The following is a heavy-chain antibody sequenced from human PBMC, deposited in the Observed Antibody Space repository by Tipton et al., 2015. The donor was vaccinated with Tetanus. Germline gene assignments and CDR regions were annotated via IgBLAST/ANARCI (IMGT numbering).Heavy chain of an antibody. D-gene: IGHD3-22*01. Sequence: TLSLTCTVSGDSISSGDYYWSWLRQSPGEGLEWIGYVYSPGSTWYNPPLKSRVTISADTSNNQFTLRLISVTAADTAVYYCARGGDTDFGGSCGYAWWGQEPRVPVSP. CDR2: VYSPGST. V-gene: IGHV4-30-4*01. CDR1: GDSISSGDYY. J-gene: IGHJ4*02. CDR3: ARGGDTDFGGSCGYAW.